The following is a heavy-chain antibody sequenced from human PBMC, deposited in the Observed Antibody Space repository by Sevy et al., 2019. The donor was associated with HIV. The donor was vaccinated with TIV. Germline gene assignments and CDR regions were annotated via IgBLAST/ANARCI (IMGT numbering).Heavy chain of an antibody. D-gene: IGHD5-18*01. Sequence: ASVKVSCKASGYTFTSYYMHWVRQAPGQGLEWMGIINPSGGSTSYSQKFQGRVTMTRDTSTSTVYMELSSLRSEDTAVYYCAKEGGGYSYGDAFDIWGQGTMVTVSS. CDR1: GYTFTSYY. CDR3: AKEGGGYSYGDAFDI. J-gene: IGHJ3*02. V-gene: IGHV1-46*01. CDR2: INPSGGST.